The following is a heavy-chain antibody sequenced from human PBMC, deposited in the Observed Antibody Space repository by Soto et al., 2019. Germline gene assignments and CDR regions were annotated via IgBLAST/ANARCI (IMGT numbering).Heavy chain of an antibody. D-gene: IGHD2-15*01. CDR2: IYHTGGT. Sequence: SETLSLTCVVSGGAVRSNYGWSWVRQPPGKGLQWIGDIYHTGGTNDNPSLKSRAAISVDKSQNRFSLKLTSVTAADTAVYYCASNLRNSEDNWVDPWGQGTLVPVSS. CDR3: ASNLRNSEDNWVDP. CDR1: GGAVRSNYG. V-gene: IGHV4-4*02. J-gene: IGHJ5*02.